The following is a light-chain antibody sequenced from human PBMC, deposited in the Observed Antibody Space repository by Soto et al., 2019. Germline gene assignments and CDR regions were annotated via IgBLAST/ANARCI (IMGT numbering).Light chain of an antibody. J-gene: IGKJ5*01. CDR1: PIDSSY. CDR3: QQRHMWPIT. CDR2: GAS. Sequence: IVWPASAEPLSLSPGGIAPHSCQSSPIDSSYTAWYQQKPNPAPRLLIDGASNRATGIPAMFSGRGSGTDFTLTISILEAEDFTVYYCQQRHMWPITFGQGTRLEIK. V-gene: IGKV3-11*01.